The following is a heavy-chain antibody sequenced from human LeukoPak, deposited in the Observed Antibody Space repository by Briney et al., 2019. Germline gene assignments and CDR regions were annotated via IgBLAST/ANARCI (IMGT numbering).Heavy chain of an antibody. CDR3: ARRAVAENYFDY. V-gene: IGHV4-59*08. Sequence: PSETLSLTCAVYGGSFSGYHWSWIRQPPGKGLEWIGYIYSSGSTTYNPSLRSRVTISVDTSKNQFSLRLTSVTAADTAVYYCARRAVAENYFDYWGQGTLVTDSS. CDR1: GGSFSGYH. J-gene: IGHJ4*02. CDR2: IYSSGST. D-gene: IGHD6-19*01.